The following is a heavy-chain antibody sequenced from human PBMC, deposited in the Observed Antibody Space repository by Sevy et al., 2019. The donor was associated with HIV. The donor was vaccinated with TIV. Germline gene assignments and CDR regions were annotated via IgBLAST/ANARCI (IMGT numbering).Heavy chain of an antibody. CDR2: IYYSGST. CDR1: GGSISSYY. D-gene: IGHD5-12*01. Sequence: SETLSLTCTVSGGSISSYYWSWIRQPPGKGLEWIGYIYYSGSTNYNPSLKSRVTISVDTSKNQFSLKLSSVTAADTAVDYCARLRRDGYNDSYYFDYWGQGTLVTVSS. J-gene: IGHJ4*02. V-gene: IGHV4-59*12. CDR3: ARLRRDGYNDSYYFDY.